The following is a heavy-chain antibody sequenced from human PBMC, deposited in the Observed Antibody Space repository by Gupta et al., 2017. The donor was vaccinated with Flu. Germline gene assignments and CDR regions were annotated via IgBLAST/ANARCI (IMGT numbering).Heavy chain of an antibody. CDR2: INSDGSST. Sequence: EVQLVESGGGLVQPGGSLRLSCAASGFTFSSYWMHWVRQAPGKGLVWVSRINSDGSSTSYADSVKGRFTISRDNAKNTLYLQMNSLRAEDTAVYYCARDGGEYYYDSSGYTLWGQGTLVTVSS. CDR3: ARDGGEYYYDSSGYTL. CDR1: GFTFSSYW. V-gene: IGHV3-74*01. D-gene: IGHD3-22*01. J-gene: IGHJ4*02.